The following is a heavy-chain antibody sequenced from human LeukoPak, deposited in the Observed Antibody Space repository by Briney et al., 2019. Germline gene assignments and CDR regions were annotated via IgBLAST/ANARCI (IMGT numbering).Heavy chain of an antibody. CDR1: GLKFDDYA. D-gene: IGHD2-15*01. CDR2: ISWNSGSI. Sequence: GGSLRLSCVASGLKFDDYAMQWVRQAPGKGLEWVSGISWNSGSIAYADSVKGRFTISRDNAKNTVYLQMNSLRAEDTAVYYCTTGGRKRCSGINCYPGDYWGQGTLVTVSS. J-gene: IGHJ4*02. V-gene: IGHV3-9*01. CDR3: TTGGRKRCSGINCYPGDY.